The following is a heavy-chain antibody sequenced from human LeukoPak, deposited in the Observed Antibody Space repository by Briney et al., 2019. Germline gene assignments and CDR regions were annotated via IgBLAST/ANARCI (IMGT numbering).Heavy chain of an antibody. D-gene: IGHD3-10*01. CDR1: GYTFTDYL. CDR2: ISTKNGYT. Sequence: GSSVRVSCKDSGYTFTDYLINWVRQAPGQGLEWVGSISTKNGYTKLAQKFQGRVAMTKDTSANTIYMDLKSLTFDDTAVYYCAREKLWFGEFPFDNWGQGTLVSVSS. CDR3: AREKLWFGEFPFDN. V-gene: IGHV1-18*01. J-gene: IGHJ4*02.